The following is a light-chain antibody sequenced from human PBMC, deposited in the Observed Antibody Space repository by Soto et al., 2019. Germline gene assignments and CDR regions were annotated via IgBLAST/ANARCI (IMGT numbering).Light chain of an antibody. J-gene: IGKJ1*01. V-gene: IGKV3-20*01. CDR3: QQYGSSPWT. CDR2: GAS. CDR1: QSVSSSV. Sequence: EIVLTQSPGTLSLSPGERATLSCMASQSVSSSVLAWYQQKPGQAPRLLIYGASSMATGIPDRFSGSGSGTDFTLTISRLEPEDFAVDYCQQYGSSPWTFGQGTKVEIK.